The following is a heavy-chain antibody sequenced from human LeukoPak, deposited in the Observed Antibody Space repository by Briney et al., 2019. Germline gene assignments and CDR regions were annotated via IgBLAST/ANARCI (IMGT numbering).Heavy chain of an antibody. Sequence: GGSLRLSCAASGVTLSHYGMQWVRQAPGKGLEWVAVISYEGGTQHYADSVKGRFIISRDNPRNTLYLQMNILRTEDTAVYYCAKEGTPQVSTWYDLWGQGTQVIVSS. CDR2: ISYEGGTQ. CDR1: GVTLSHYG. V-gene: IGHV3-30*18. CDR3: AKEGTPQVSTWYDL. D-gene: IGHD3-10*01. J-gene: IGHJ5*02.